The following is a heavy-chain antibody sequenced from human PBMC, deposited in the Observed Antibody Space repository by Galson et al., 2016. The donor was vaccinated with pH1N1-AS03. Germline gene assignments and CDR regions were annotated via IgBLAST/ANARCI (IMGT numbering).Heavy chain of an antibody. Sequence: SLRLSCAASGFTFSSHSMHWARQAPGKGLEWVSTLGSGGDTHYADSVKGRFTISRDKSKNTMYLQMNSLRAEDTAIYYCTQGEGGGPDDDWGQGTLVTV. CDR2: LGSGGDT. J-gene: IGHJ4*02. CDR3: TQGEGGGPDDD. CDR1: GFTFSSHS. V-gene: IGHV3-23*01. D-gene: IGHD3-16*01.